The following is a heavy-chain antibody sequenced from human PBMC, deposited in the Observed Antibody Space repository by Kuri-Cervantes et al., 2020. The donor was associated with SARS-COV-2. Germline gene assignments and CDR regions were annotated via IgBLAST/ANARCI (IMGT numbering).Heavy chain of an antibody. V-gene: IGHV4-34*01. Sequence: ESLKISCAVYGGSFSGYYWSWIRQPPGRGLEWIGEINHSGSTNYNPSLKSRVTISVDTSKNQFSLKLSSVTAADTAVYYCASRPDDSSANSLYWGQGTLVTVSS. D-gene: IGHD3-22*01. J-gene: IGHJ4*02. CDR1: GGSFSGYY. CDR2: INHSGST. CDR3: ASRPDDSSANSLY.